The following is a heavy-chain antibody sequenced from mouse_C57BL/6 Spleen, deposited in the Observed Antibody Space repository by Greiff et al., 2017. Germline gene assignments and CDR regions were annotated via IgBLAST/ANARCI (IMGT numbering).Heavy chain of an antibody. Sequence: VQLQQSGAELVRPGASVKLSCTASGFNIKDYYMHWVKQRPEQGLEWIGRIDTEDGDNEYAPKFPGKAIMTADTSSNSASLRLRSLTAEDTSVYYCTTCYSNWFAYWGQGTLVTVSA. V-gene: IGHV14-1*01. CDR3: TTCYSNWFAY. D-gene: IGHD2-5*01. CDR1: GFNIKDYY. CDR2: IDTEDGDN. J-gene: IGHJ3*01.